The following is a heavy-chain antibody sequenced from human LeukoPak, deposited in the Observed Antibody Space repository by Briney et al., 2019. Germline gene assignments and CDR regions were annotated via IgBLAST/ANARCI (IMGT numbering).Heavy chain of an antibody. D-gene: IGHD4-17*01. J-gene: IGHJ3*02. CDR3: ARSTTVTTAEAFDI. CDR2: IYTGGST. V-gene: IGHV4-61*02. CDR1: GGSISSGSYY. Sequence: SETLSLTCTVSGGSISSGSYYWSWIRQPAGKGLEWIGRIYTGGSTNYNPSLKSRVTISVDTSKNQFSLKLSSVTAADTAVYYCARSTTVTTAEAFDIWGQGTMVTVSS.